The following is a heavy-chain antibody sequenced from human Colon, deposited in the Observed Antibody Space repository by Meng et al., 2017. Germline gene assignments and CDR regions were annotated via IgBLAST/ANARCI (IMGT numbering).Heavy chain of an antibody. D-gene: IGHD1-26*01. CDR3: ARGRGSYSSIDF. Sequence: QVPLQGSVPRLVRPSETPSLPCTLPGGSGSSPSYYWSWIRQTPGKGLEWIGYVYYTGSANYNPSLKSRVTISVDTSKNHFSLNLTSVTAADTAVYYCARGRGSYSSIDFWGQGTLVTVSS. J-gene: IGHJ4*02. V-gene: IGHV4-61*03. CDR1: GGSGSSPSYY. CDR2: VYYTGSA.